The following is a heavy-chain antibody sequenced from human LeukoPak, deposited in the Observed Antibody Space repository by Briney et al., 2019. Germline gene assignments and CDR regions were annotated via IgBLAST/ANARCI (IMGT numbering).Heavy chain of an antibody. D-gene: IGHD5-18*01. CDR2: ISYDGSNK. CDR3: AILDTAMGDHDAFDI. J-gene: IGHJ3*02. V-gene: IGHV3-30*03. Sequence: GGSLRLSCAASGFTFSSYGMHWVRQAPGKGLEWVAVISYDGSNKYCADSVKGRFTISRDNSKNTLYLQMNSLRAEDTAVYYCAILDTAMGDHDAFDIWGQGTMVTVSS. CDR1: GFTFSSYG.